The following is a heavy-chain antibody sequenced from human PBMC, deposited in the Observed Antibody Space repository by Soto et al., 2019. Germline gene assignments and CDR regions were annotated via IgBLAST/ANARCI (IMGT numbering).Heavy chain of an antibody. Sequence: ASVKVSCKASGYTFTSYAMHWVRQAPGQRLEWMGWINAGNGNTKYSQKFQGRVTITRDTSASTAYMELSSLRSEDTAVYYCARVGAFWNGYLDYWGQGTLVTVSS. D-gene: IGHD3-3*01. J-gene: IGHJ4*02. V-gene: IGHV1-3*01. CDR3: ARVGAFWNGYLDY. CDR2: INAGNGNT. CDR1: GYTFTSYA.